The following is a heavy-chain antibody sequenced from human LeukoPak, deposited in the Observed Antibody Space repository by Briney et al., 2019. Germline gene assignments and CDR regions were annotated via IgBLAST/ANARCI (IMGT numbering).Heavy chain of an antibody. J-gene: IGHJ3*02. CDR2: ISSSGSTI. V-gene: IGHV3-48*04. CDR3: ASGYIAAAGMSSEDAFDI. CDR1: GFTFSSYS. D-gene: IGHD6-13*01. Sequence: GGSLRLSCAASGFTFSSYSMNWVRQAPGKGLEWVSSISSSGSTIYYADSVKGRFTISRDNAKNSLYLQMNSLRAEDTAVYYCASGYIAAAGMSSEDAFDIWGQGTMVTVSS.